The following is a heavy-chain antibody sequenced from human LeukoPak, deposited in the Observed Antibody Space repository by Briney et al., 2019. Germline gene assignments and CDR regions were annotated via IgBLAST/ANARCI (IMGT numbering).Heavy chain of an antibody. CDR2: ISGSGDST. V-gene: IGHV3-23*01. D-gene: IGHD2-2*01. J-gene: IGHJ5*02. Sequence: GRSLRLSGAGSGFTFSSYDMTWVRQAPGKGLEWVSAISGSGDSTYYADSVKGRFTISRDNSKNTLYLQMNSLRPGHTAVYYCATRGYCSGTSCYAPQPWGQGTLVTVSS. CDR1: GFTFSSYD. CDR3: ATRGYCSGTSCYAPQP.